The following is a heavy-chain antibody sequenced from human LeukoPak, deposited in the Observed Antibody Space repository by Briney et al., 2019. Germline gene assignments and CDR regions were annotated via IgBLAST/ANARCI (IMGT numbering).Heavy chain of an antibody. V-gene: IGHV3-9*03. Sequence: PGRSPRLSCAASGFTFDDYAMHWVRQAPGKGLEWVSGISWNSGSIAYADSAKGRFTISRDNAKDSLYLQMNSLRAEDMALYYCAKGTHDYGGNSEYYFDYWGQGTLVTVSS. CDR2: ISWNSGSI. CDR3: AKGTHDYGGNSEYYFDY. CDR1: GFTFDDYA. J-gene: IGHJ4*02. D-gene: IGHD4-23*01.